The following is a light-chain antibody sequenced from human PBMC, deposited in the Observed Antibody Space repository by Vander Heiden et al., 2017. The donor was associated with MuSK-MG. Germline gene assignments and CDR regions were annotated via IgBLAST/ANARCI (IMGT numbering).Light chain of an antibody. Sequence: DIQMTQSPSTLAASVGDTVTITGRASQTMSSWLAWHQQKPGKAPNLLIYKASTLESGVPSRFSGSQSGTEFTLTISSLQPDDFATYYCQEYRTACRTFGQGTKVEI. CDR2: KAS. CDR1: QTMSSW. V-gene: IGKV1-5*03. J-gene: IGKJ1*01. CDR3: QEYRTACRT.